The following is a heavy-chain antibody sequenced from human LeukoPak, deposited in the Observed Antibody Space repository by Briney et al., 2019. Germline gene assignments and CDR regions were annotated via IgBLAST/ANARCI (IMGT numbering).Heavy chain of an antibody. D-gene: IGHD3-3*01. CDR1: GFTFSSYS. CDR2: ISSSSSYI. CDR3: ARASGRFPSYDY. Sequence: GGSLRLSCAASGFTFSSYSMNWVRQAPGKGLEWVSSISSSSSYIYYADSVKGRFTISRDNAKNSLYLQMNSLRAEDTAVYYCARASGRFPSYDYWGQGTLVTVSS. V-gene: IGHV3-21*01. J-gene: IGHJ4*02.